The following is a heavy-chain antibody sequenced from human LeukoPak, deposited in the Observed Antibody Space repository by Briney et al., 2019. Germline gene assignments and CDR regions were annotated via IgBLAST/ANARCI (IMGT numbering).Heavy chain of an antibody. CDR2: LSGSGYNT. J-gene: IGHJ4*02. V-gene: IGHV3-23*01. CDR3: AKDPYGTRYFDY. D-gene: IGHD2-2*01. Sequence: GGSLRLSCAASGFTFSSHAPSWVRQAPGKGLEWVSSLSGSGYNTYYADSVKGRFTISRDNSKNTVYLQMNSLRAEDTAVYYCAKDPYGTRYFDYWGQGTLVTVSS. CDR1: GFTFSSHA.